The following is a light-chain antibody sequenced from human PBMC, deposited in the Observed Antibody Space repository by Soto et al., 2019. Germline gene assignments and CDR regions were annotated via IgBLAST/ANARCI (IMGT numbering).Light chain of an antibody. CDR2: VVF. J-gene: IGKJ2*01. V-gene: IGKV3-20*01. CDR1: QSVSSSY. Sequence: EIVLTQSPGTLSLSQGERATLSFSASQSVSSSYSDWYQQKPGQAPSLLIDVVFSSATGIPDRFSGSVSGTDFALTISRPKSEDFAVYYCQHYGGSSYTFGQGNKLEIK. CDR3: QHYGGSSYT.